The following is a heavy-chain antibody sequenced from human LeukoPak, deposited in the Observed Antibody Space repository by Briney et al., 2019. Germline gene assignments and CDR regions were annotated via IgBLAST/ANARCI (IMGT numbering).Heavy chain of an antibody. CDR1: GYTFTSYG. Sequence: ASVKVSCKASGYTFTSYGISWVRQAPGQGLEWMGWISAYNGNTNYAQKLQGRVTMTTDTSTSTAYMELSSLRSEDTAVYYCARCLLSSGWFDPWGQGTLVTVSS. CDR3: ARCLLSSGWFDP. J-gene: IGHJ5*02. D-gene: IGHD6-6*01. V-gene: IGHV1-18*01. CDR2: ISAYNGNT.